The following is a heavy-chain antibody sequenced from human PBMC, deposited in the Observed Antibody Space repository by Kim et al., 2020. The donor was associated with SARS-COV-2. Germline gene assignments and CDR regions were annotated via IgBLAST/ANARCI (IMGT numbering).Heavy chain of an antibody. CDR3: ATRGGYYDSSGYYRGFDY. CDR2: IYPGDSDT. V-gene: IGHV5-51*01. CDR1: GYSFTSYW. J-gene: IGHJ4*02. D-gene: IGHD3-22*01. Sequence: GESLKISCKGSGYSFTSYWIGWVRQMPGKGLEWMGIIYPGDSDTRYSPSFQGQVTISADKSISTAYLQWSSLKASDTAMYYCATRGGYYDSSGYYRGFDYWGLGTLVTVSS.